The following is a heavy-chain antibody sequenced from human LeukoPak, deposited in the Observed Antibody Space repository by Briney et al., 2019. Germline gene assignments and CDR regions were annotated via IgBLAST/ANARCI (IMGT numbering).Heavy chain of an antibody. CDR3: ARGTVGYSDY. CDR1: GYTFTNYY. CDR2: INPNSGDT. V-gene: IGHV1-2*02. D-gene: IGHD4-11*01. Sequence: ASVKVSCKASGYTFTNYYMHWVRQAPGQGLEWMGWINPNSGDTNYAQRFQGRVTMTRDTSITTTYMELNRLRSDDTAVYYCARGTVGYSDYWGQGTLVTVSS. J-gene: IGHJ4*02.